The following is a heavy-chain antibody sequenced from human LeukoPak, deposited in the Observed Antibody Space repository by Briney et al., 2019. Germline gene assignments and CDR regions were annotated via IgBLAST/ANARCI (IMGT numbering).Heavy chain of an antibody. CDR3: ATIQCSSTSCPDY. J-gene: IGHJ4*02. CDR1: GYTLTELS. D-gene: IGHD2-2*01. Sequence: ASVKVCCNVSGYTLTELSMHWVRQAPGKGLEWMGGFDPEDGETIYAQKFQGRVTMTEDTSTDTAYMELSSLRSEDTAVYYCATIQCSSTSCPDYWGQGTLVTVSS. V-gene: IGHV1-24*01. CDR2: FDPEDGET.